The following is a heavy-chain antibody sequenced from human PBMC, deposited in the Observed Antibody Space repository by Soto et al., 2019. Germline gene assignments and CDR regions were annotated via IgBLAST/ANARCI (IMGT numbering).Heavy chain of an antibody. Sequence: EVQLLESGGGLVQPGGSLRLSCAASGFTFSSYAMSWVRQAPGKGLEWVSAISGSGGSTYYADSVKGRSTISRDNSKNTLYLQMNSLRAEDTAVYYCAKETQGRYCSSTSCYADYWGQGTLVTVSS. CDR1: GFTFSSYA. J-gene: IGHJ4*02. CDR2: ISGSGGST. D-gene: IGHD2-2*01. CDR3: AKETQGRYCSSTSCYADY. V-gene: IGHV3-23*01.